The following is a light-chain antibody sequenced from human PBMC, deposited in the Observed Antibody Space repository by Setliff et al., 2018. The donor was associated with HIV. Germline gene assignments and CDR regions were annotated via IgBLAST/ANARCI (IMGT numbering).Light chain of an antibody. CDR3: NSYASTSSVV. J-gene: IGLJ1*01. CDR1: SSDVGGYNY. CDR2: QVS. Sequence: QSALAQPASVSGSPGQSITISCTGTSSDVGGYNYVSWYQQHPGKAPKVIIYQVSNRPSGISDRFSGSKSGNTASLAISGLQAEDEADYYCNSYASTSSVVFGTGTKVTDL. V-gene: IGLV2-14*01.